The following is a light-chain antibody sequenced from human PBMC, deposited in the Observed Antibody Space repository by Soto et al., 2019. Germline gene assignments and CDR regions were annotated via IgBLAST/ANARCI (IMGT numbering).Light chain of an antibody. Sequence: EVELTQSPATLSLAPGETATLSCRPSQSVDKFLAWYQQRPGQPPRLLIFDSSNRATGVPVRFSGSGSGTVFTLTIGSLEPEDSAVYYCQQRKHWPPITFGQGTRLEI. CDR2: DSS. V-gene: IGKV3-11*01. J-gene: IGKJ5*01. CDR1: QSVDKF. CDR3: QQRKHWPPIT.